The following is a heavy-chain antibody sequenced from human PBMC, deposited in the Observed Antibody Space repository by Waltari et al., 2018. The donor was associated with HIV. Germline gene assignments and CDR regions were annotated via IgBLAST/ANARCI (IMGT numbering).Heavy chain of an antibody. CDR1: GGSVTSGSYY. J-gene: IGHJ5*02. Sequence: QVQLQESGPGLVKPSETLSLTCTVSGGSVTSGSYYWSWIRPPPGKGLEWIGYIYYSGSTNYNPSLKSRVTISVDTSKNQFSLKLRSVTAADTAVYYCARVIAAATGWFDPWGQGTLITVSS. CDR3: ARVIAAATGWFDP. V-gene: IGHV4-61*01. CDR2: IYYSGST. D-gene: IGHD6-13*01.